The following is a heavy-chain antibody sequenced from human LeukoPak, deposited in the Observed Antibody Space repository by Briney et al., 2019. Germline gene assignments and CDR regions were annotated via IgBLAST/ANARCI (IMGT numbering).Heavy chain of an antibody. J-gene: IGHJ3*02. D-gene: IGHD3-10*01. CDR1: RFTFSSYS. CDR3: AKEGDYYGSGSYRDGFDI. CDR2: ISSSSSYI. V-gene: IGHV3-21*01. Sequence: GGSLRLSCAASRFTFSSYSMNWVRQAPGKGLEWVSSISSSSSYIYYADSVKGRFTISRDNAKNSLYLQMNSLRPEDTAVYYCAKEGDYYGSGSYRDGFDIWGQGTRATVSS.